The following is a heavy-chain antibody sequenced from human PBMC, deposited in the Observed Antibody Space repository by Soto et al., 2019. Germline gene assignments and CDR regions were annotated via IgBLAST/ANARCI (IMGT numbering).Heavy chain of an antibody. J-gene: IGHJ4*02. D-gene: IGHD4-4*01. V-gene: IGHV3-21*01. CDR2: ISSSSSYI. CDR3: VSCNSGPVAY. CDR1: GFTFSTYT. Sequence: PGGSLRLSCAASGFTFSTYTMSWVRQAPGKGLEWVSYISSSSSYIYYADSVKGRFTISRDNAKNLLYLQMDSLRAEDTALYYCVSCNSGPVAYWGQGTLVTVSS.